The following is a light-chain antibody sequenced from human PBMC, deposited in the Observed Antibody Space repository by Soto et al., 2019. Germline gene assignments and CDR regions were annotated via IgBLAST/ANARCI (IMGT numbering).Light chain of an antibody. Sequence: DIQVTQSPSSLSAIVGDRVTITCRASQSIVSHLNWYQQKPGKAPKLLVYHASSLQSGVPSRFSGSGSGTDFILTISSLQPEDSATYYCQQSNSTPWTFGQGTKVEIK. CDR1: QSIVSH. V-gene: IGKV1-39*01. CDR2: HAS. CDR3: QQSNSTPWT. J-gene: IGKJ1*01.